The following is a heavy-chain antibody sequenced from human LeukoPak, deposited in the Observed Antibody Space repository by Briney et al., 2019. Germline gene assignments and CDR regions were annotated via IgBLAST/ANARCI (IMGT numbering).Heavy chain of an antibody. D-gene: IGHD2-15*01. Sequence: WRSLRLSCAASGFTFNTYVMHWVRQVPGKGLEWLAFIRYDGSNKNYADSVKGRFTISRDNTKNSLYLQMNSLRAEDTAVYYCAKDGGSDPDSFDIWGQGTMVTVSS. V-gene: IGHV3-30*02. CDR1: GFTFNTYV. CDR2: IRYDGSNK. J-gene: IGHJ3*02. CDR3: AKDGGSDPDSFDI.